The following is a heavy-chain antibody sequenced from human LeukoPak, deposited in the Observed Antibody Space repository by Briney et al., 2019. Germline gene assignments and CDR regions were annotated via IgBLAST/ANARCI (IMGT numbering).Heavy chain of an antibody. J-gene: IGHJ1*01. V-gene: IGHV3-9*01. D-gene: IGHD6-19*01. CDR1: GFTFDNYA. Sequence: GGSLRLSCAASGFTFDNYAMNWVRQVPGKGLESISLISWNSGTIGYADSVKGRFTISRDNANNFLYLQMNSLRAEDTALYYCARAYKDRSLAGKKEFFQHWGQGTLVTVSS. CDR3: ARAYKDRSLAGKKEFFQH. CDR2: ISWNSGTI.